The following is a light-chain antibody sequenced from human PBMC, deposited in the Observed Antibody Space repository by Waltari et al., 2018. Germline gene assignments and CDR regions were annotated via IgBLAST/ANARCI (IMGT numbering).Light chain of an antibody. CDR3: QQYVSLPAT. CDR1: QSVSKY. V-gene: IGKV3-20*01. Sequence: EIVLTQSPGTLSLSPGDTAILSCRASQSVSKYLAWYQQKPGQAPRLLIFGASSRAPGIPDRFSGSGSGTDLSLTISRVEPEDFAVYYCQQYVSLPATFGQGTKVEIE. J-gene: IGKJ1*01. CDR2: GAS.